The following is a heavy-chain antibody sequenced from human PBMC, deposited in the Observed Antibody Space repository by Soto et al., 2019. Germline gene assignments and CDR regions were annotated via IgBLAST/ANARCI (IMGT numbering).Heavy chain of an antibody. CDR1: GYTFTSYY. V-gene: IGHV1-46*03. J-gene: IGHJ5*02. CDR3: DTVGFGRLVGACFDP. CDR2: INPSGGST. Sequence: SVKGSCKASGYTFTSYYMHCVRQTPGQGLEWMGIINPSGGSTSYAQKFQGRVTMTRDTSTSTVYMELSSLRSEDTAVYYCDTVGFGRLVGACFDPWGQGTLVTVSS. D-gene: IGHD3-16*01.